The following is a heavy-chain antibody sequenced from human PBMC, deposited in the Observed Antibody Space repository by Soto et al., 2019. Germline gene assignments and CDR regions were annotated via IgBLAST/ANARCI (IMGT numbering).Heavy chain of an antibody. D-gene: IGHD3-10*01. CDR2: ISSVGTTT. CDR1: GFTISDYY. Sequence: PGVSLRLSCAASGFTISDYYMSWIRQAPGKGLEWVSYISSVGTTTYYADSVKGRFSISMDNAKNSLYLQMNRLRAEDTAVYYCARDQDGSGSHWLGYYYYGMDVWGQGTTVTVSS. CDR3: ARDQDGSGSHWLGYYYYGMDV. V-gene: IGHV3-11*01. J-gene: IGHJ6*02.